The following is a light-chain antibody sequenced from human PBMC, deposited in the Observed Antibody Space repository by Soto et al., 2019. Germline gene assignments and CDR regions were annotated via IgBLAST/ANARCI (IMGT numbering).Light chain of an antibody. J-gene: IGKJ3*01. V-gene: IGKV1-39*01. CDR3: QQSYSTLLT. Sequence: DIQMTQSPSSLSASVGDRVTITCRASQSISSYLNWYQQKPGKAPKLLIYAASSLQSGVPSMFSGSGSGTDFTLTISSLQPEDFATYYCQQSYSTLLTFGPGTKVDIK. CDR2: AAS. CDR1: QSISSY.